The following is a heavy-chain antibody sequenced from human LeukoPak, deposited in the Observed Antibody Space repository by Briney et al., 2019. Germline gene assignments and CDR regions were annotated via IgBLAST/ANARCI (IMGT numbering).Heavy chain of an antibody. V-gene: IGHV1-69*13. CDR3: ARYYHGSGSYGYYYYMDA. D-gene: IGHD3-10*01. CDR2: IIPIFATA. CDR1: GGTFSSYA. J-gene: IGHJ6*03. Sequence: GASVKVSCKASGGTFSSYAISWVRQAPGQGLEWMGGIIPIFATANYAQKFQGRVTITADESTSTAYMELSSLRSEDTAVYYCARYYHGSGSYGYYYYMDAWGKGTTVTVSS.